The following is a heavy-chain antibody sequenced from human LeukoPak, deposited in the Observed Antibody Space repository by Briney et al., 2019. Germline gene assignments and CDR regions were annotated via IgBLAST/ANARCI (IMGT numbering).Heavy chain of an antibody. V-gene: IGHV3-53*01. D-gene: IGHD3-22*01. J-gene: IGHJ4*02. Sequence: PGGSLRLSCAASGFTVNSNYMSWVRQAPGKGLEWVSVIYSGGSTYYADSVKGRLTISRDNSKNTLYLQMNSLRAEDTAVYYCARGRYYHDRSGFYHRYFFDYWGQGTLVTVSS. CDR3: ARGRYYHDRSGFYHRYFFDY. CDR2: IYSGGST. CDR1: GFTVNSNY.